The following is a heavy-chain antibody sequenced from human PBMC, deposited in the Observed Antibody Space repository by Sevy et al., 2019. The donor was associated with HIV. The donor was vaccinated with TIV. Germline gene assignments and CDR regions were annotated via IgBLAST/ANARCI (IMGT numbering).Heavy chain of an antibody. V-gene: IGHV3-48*03. D-gene: IGHD3-22*01. Sequence: GGSLRLSCVASGFTFSSYEMNWVRQAPGKGLEWVSKIGTSGKSTFYADSVEGRATISRDNVKNSVFLKTNSLRAEETAVYYCLRSGGAYDAGFDPWGQGTLVTVSS. CDR1: GFTFSSYE. CDR3: LRSGGAYDAGFDP. J-gene: IGHJ5*02. CDR2: IGTSGKST.